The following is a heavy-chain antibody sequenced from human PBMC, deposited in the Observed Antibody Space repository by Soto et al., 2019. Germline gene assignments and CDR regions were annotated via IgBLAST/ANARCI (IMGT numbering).Heavy chain of an antibody. CDR2: IYYSGST. J-gene: IGHJ3*02. V-gene: IGHV4-59*01. CDR3: ARPSNNWNDAFDI. Sequence: SETLSLTCTVSGGSISSYYWSWIRQPPGKGLEWIGYIYYSGSTNYNPSLKSRVTISVDTSKNQFSLKLSSVTAVDTAVYYCARPSNNWNDAFDIWGQGTMVTVSS. CDR1: GGSISSYY. D-gene: IGHD1-1*01.